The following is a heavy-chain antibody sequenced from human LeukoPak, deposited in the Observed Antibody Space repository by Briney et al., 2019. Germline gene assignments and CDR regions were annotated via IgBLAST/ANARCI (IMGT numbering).Heavy chain of an antibody. J-gene: IGHJ3*01. CDR3: ARSAGDPHAFDV. CDR2: ISYDGRNK. D-gene: IGHD4-17*01. CDR1: GFTFSSHA. V-gene: IGHV3-30*04. Sequence: GGSLRLSCAAFGFTFSSHAMHWVRQAPGKGLEWGAVISYDGRNKDYADSVKGRFTISRNNSKNTLYLQMNSLRAEDAAVFYCARSAGDPHAFDVWGQGTMVTVSS.